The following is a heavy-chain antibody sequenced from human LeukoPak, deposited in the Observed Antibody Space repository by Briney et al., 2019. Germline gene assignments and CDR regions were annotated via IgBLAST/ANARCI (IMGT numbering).Heavy chain of an antibody. D-gene: IGHD2-15*01. CDR1: GYTLTELS. Sequence: ASVKVSCKVSGYTLTELSMHWVRQAPGKGLEWMGSFDPEDGEAVYAQKFQGRVTMTEDTSTDTAYMELSSLRSEDTAVYYCATEWDYCSGGSWYSPGRAFDIWGQGTMVTVSS. V-gene: IGHV1-24*01. J-gene: IGHJ3*02. CDR3: ATEWDYCSGGSWYSPGRAFDI. CDR2: FDPEDGEA.